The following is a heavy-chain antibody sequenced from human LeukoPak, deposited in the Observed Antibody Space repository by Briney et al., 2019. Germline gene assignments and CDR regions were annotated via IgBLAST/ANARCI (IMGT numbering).Heavy chain of an antibody. D-gene: IGHD4-11*01. CDR3: AHSNYAGDAFDI. J-gene: IGHJ3*02. Sequence: ASVKVSCKASGYTFTDYYIHWVRQAPGQGLEWIGRINPDSGGTNSAQKFQGRVTMTRDTSISTAYMELSRLRSDDTAVYYCAHSNYAGDAFDIWGQGTMVTVSS. CDR1: GYTFTDYY. CDR2: INPDSGGT. V-gene: IGHV1-2*06.